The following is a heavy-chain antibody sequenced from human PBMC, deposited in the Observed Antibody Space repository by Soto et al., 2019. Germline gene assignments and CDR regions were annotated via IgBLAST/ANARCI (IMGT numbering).Heavy chain of an antibody. D-gene: IGHD2-2*01. V-gene: IGHV3-33*01. CDR1: GFTFRNFG. CDR2: IWSDGNKT. J-gene: IGHJ4*02. CDR3: ARSQYCSSASCCAFDY. Sequence: QVQLVESGGRAVQPGRSLRLACATSGFTFRNFGMQWVRQAPGKGLEWVAVIWSDGNKTFYRNSVKGRFTISRDNAENTRFLQMNSLRVEDTAFYYCARSQYCSSASCCAFDYWGRGTLVTVSS.